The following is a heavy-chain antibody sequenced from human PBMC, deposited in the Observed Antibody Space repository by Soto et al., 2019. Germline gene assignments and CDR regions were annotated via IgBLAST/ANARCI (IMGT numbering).Heavy chain of an antibody. D-gene: IGHD3-22*01. CDR1: GFTFSSYA. J-gene: IGHJ6*02. Sequence: GSLRLSCAASGFTFSSYAMHWVRQAPGKGLEWVAVISYDGSNKYYADSVKGRFTISRDNSKNTLYLQMNSLRAEDTAVYYCARVSSSGYYYYYGMDVWGQGTTVTVSS. CDR3: ARVSSSGYYYYYGMDV. CDR2: ISYDGSNK. V-gene: IGHV3-30-3*01.